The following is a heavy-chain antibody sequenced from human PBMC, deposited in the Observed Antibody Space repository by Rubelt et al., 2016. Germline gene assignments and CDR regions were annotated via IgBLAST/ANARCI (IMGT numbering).Heavy chain of an antibody. D-gene: IGHD5-12*01. CDR1: GGSISSSSYY. J-gene: IGHJ4*02. V-gene: IGHV4-39*01. Sequence: QLQLQESGPGLVKPSETLSLTCTVSGGSISSSSYYWGWIRQPPGKGLEWIGSIYYSGSTYYNPSPTSRVTFSVDTSKNQFSLKLSSVTAADTAVYYCARQLRGVATIPSEFDYWGQGTLVTVSS. CDR2: IYYSGST. CDR3: ARQLRGVATIPSEFDY.